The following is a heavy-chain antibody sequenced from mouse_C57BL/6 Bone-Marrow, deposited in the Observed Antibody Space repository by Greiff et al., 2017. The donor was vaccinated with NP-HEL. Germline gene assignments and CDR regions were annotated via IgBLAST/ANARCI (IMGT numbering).Heavy chain of an antibody. V-gene: IGHV1-64*01. J-gene: IGHJ4*01. CDR1: GYTFTSYW. D-gene: IGHD1-1*01. Sequence: QVQLKQPGAELVKPGASVKLSCKASGYTFTSYWMHWVKQRPGQGLEWIGMIHPNSGSTNYNEKFKSKTTLTVDKSSSTAYMQLSSLTSEDSAVYYCARLITTVVATTMDYWGQGTSVTVSS. CDR2: IHPNSGST. CDR3: ARLITTVVATTMDY.